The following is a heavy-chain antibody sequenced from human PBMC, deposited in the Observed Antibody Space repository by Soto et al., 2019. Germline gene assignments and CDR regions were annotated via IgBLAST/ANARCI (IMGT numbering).Heavy chain of an antibody. J-gene: IGHJ4*02. CDR2: ISGSGGST. CDR3: AKASGWCSGGSCYVYFDY. CDR1: GFTFSSYA. Sequence: GGSLRLSCAASGFTFSSYAMNWVRQAPGKELEWVSAISGSGGSTYYAESVKGRFTISRDNSKNTLYLQMNSLRAEDTAVYYCAKASGWCSGGSCYVYFDYWGQGTLVTVSS. V-gene: IGHV3-23*01. D-gene: IGHD2-15*01.